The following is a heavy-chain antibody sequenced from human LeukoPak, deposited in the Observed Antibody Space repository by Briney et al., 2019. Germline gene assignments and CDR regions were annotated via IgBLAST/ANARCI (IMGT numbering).Heavy chain of an antibody. Sequence: GGSLRLSCAASGFTFSSYTMNWVRQPPGKGLEWVSNIGTSSTTIYYADSVKGRFTISRDNSKNTLYLQMNSLRAEDTAVYYCAKELSLVLRYFDPPPEFDYWGQGTLVTVSS. V-gene: IGHV3-48*01. CDR2: IGTSSTTI. J-gene: IGHJ4*02. CDR3: AKELSLVLRYFDPPPEFDY. CDR1: GFTFSSYT. D-gene: IGHD3-9*01.